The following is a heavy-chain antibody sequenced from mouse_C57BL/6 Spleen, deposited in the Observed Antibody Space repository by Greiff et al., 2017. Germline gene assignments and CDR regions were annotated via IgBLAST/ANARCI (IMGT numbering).Heavy chain of an antibody. CDR3: ARGALLLRFAY. Sequence: QVHVKQSGAELARPGASVKLSCKASGYTFTSYGISWVKQRTGQGLEWIGEIYPRSGNTYYNEKFKGKATLTADKSSSTAYMELRSLTSEDSAVYFCARGALLLRFAYWGQGTLVTVSA. CDR1: GYTFTSYG. J-gene: IGHJ3*01. V-gene: IGHV1-81*01. CDR2: IYPRSGNT. D-gene: IGHD1-1*01.